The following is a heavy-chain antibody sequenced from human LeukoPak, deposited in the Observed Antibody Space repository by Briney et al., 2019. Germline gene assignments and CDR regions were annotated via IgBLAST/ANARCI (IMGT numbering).Heavy chain of an antibody. Sequence: SETLSLTCTVSGGSISRTNHYWGGIRQPPGKGLEWIGNIYYSGSTYYNPSLKSRVTISLDTSKNDFSLKLSSVTAADTAVYYCARALAGHFGGFYFDYWGQGALVTVSS. D-gene: IGHD2-21*01. CDR3: ARALAGHFGGFYFDY. CDR1: GGSISRTNHY. J-gene: IGHJ4*02. CDR2: IYYSGST. V-gene: IGHV4-39*07.